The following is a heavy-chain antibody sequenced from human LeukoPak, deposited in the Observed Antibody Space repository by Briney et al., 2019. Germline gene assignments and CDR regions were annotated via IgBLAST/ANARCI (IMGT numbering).Heavy chain of an antibody. J-gene: IGHJ4*02. CDR1: GFTFDEHA. CDR2: ISWNSGSV. Sequence: GRSLRLSCAASGFTFDEHAMHWVRQAPGKGLEWVSGISWNSGSVGYSDSVKGRFTISRDNAKKYLYLQMNSLRADDTALYYCVKDTDYLFDCWGKGTLVTVSS. V-gene: IGHV3-9*01. D-gene: IGHD4-11*01. CDR3: VKDTDYLFDC.